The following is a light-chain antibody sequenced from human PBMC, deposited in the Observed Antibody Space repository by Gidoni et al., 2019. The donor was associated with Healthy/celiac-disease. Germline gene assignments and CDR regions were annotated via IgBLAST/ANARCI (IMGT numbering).Light chain of an antibody. CDR1: QDISNY. CDR2: DAS. J-gene: IGKJ2*01. Sequence: DIQMTQSPSSLSASVGDRVTITCQASQDISNYLNWYQQKPGKASELLIYDASNLETGVPSRFSGSGSGTDFTFTISSLQPEDIATYYCQQYDNLPRYTFGQGTKLEIK. V-gene: IGKV1-33*01. CDR3: QQYDNLPRYT.